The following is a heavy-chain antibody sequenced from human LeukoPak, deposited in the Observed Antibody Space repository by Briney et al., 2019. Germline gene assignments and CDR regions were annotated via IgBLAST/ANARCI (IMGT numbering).Heavy chain of an antibody. D-gene: IGHD1-26*01. J-gene: IGHJ5*02. CDR3: ASLYVGATVSNWFDP. Sequence: GASVKVSCKASGGTFSSYAISWVRQAPGQGLEWMGGIIPIFGTANYAQKFQGRVTITADESTSTAYMELSSLRSDDTAVYYCASLYVGATVSNWFDPWGQGTLVTVSS. CDR2: IIPIFGTA. V-gene: IGHV1-69*13. CDR1: GGTFSSYA.